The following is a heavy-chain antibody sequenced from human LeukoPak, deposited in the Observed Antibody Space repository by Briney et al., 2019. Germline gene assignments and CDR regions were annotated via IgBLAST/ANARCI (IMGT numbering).Heavy chain of an antibody. J-gene: IGHJ4*02. CDR3: ARDPTDYGDQPGY. Sequence: GGSLRLSCAASGFTFSSYAMHWVRQAPGKRLEWVAVISYDGSNKYYADSVKGRFTISRDNSKNTLYLQMNSLRAEDTAVYYCARDPTDYGDQPGYWGQGTLVTVSS. CDR2: ISYDGSNK. V-gene: IGHV3-30-3*01. CDR1: GFTFSSYA. D-gene: IGHD4-17*01.